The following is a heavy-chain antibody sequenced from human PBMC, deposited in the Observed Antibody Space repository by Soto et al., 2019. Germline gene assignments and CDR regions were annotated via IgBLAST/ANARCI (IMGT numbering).Heavy chain of an antibody. CDR2: INLNDGGT. CDR3: VRHAPSQQTIVDR. CDR1: CSSFVDYY. D-gene: IGHD3-3*01. J-gene: IGHJ5*02. V-gene: IGHV1-2*02. Sequence: GATVQVCYQGSCSSFVDYYMQWLRQAPGQGLEWMGWINLNDGGTIYAQKFQAIVTMTSDKSITTVYMELSSLRSDDTAVYYCVRHAPSQQTIVDRWGQAALVSV.